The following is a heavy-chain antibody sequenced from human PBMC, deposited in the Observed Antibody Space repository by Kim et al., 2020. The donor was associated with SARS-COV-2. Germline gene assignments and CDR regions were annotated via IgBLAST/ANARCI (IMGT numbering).Heavy chain of an antibody. CDR3: ARDSYYGSGSYSSSYYYYGMDV. CDR1: GGSISSYY. V-gene: IGHV4-59*01. CDR2: IYYSGST. D-gene: IGHD3-10*01. Sequence: SETLSLTCTVSGGSISSYYWSWIRQPPGKGLEWIGYIYYSGSTNYNPSLKSRVTISVDTSKNQFSLKLSSVTAADTAVYYCARDSYYGSGSYSSSYYYYGMDVWGQGTTVTVSS. J-gene: IGHJ6*02.